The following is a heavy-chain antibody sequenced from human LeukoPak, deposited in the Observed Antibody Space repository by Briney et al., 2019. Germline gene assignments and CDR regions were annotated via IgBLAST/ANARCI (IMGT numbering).Heavy chain of an antibody. J-gene: IGHJ4*02. Sequence: PSETLSLTCTVSGGSISSYYWSWIRQPPGTGLEWIGYIYYYGSTNYNPSLKSRVTISVDTSKNQFSLKLSSVTAADTAVYYCARYGLPWPPGFDYWGQGTLVTVSS. CDR3: ARYGLPWPPGFDY. D-gene: IGHD4-17*01. CDR1: GGSISSYY. CDR2: IYYYGST. V-gene: IGHV4-59*08.